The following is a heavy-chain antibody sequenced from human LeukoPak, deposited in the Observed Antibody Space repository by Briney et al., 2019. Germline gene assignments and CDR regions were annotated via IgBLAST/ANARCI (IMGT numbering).Heavy chain of an antibody. Sequence: SETLSLTCAVYGGSFSGYYWSWIRQPPGKGLEWIGKINHRGTTNYNPSLKSRVTISVDTSKNQFSLKLSSVTAADTAVYYCARLGLSNYDFWSGYYINYFDYWGQGTLVTVSS. V-gene: IGHV4-34*01. CDR1: GGSFSGYY. J-gene: IGHJ4*02. CDR3: ARLGLSNYDFWSGYYINYFDY. CDR2: INHRGTT. D-gene: IGHD3-3*01.